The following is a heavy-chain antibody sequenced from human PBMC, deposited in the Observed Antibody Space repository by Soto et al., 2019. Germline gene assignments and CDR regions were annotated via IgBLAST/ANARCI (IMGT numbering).Heavy chain of an antibody. J-gene: IGHJ4*02. D-gene: IGHD6-6*01. CDR3: AKRSASSTFDY. CDR1: GFTFSSYA. CDR2: ISGSDHST. V-gene: IGHV3-23*01. Sequence: EVQLLESGGGLVRPGESLRLSCAASGFTFSSYAMSWVRQAPGKGLEWVSVISGSDHSTYYADSVKGRFTISRDNSKNTLYPQMNSRRAEEKDVDYCAKRSASSTFDYWGQGTLVTVSS.